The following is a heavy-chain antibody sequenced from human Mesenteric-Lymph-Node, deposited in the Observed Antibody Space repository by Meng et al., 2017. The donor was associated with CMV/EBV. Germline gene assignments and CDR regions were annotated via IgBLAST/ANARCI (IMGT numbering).Heavy chain of an antibody. V-gene: IGHV3-30*02. CDR2: IRSDGSIK. Sequence: YGMHWVRQAPGKGLEWVAFIRSDGSIKYYGESVKGRFTISRDNSKNTLYLQMNSLRAEDTAVYYCARDLVVDCSSTSCYSERGYYYYYYGMDVWGQGTTVTVSS. CDR1: YG. D-gene: IGHD2-2*01. CDR3: ARDLVVDCSSTSCYSERGYYYYYYGMDV. J-gene: IGHJ6*02.